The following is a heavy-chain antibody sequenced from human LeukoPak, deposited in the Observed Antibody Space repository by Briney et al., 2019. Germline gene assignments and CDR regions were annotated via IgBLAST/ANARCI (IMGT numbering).Heavy chain of an antibody. D-gene: IGHD4-17*01. CDR2: IYYTGNT. V-gene: IGHV4-31*03. CDR3: ARASLTTVTPDDAFDI. Sequence: SETLSLTCTVSSGSISSGGCYWSWIRQHPGKGLEWIGYIYYTGNTFYNPSLKSRVAISVDTSKNQFSLKLTPVTAADTAVYYCARASLTTVTPDDAFDIWGQGTMVTVSS. J-gene: IGHJ3*02. CDR1: SGSISSGGCY.